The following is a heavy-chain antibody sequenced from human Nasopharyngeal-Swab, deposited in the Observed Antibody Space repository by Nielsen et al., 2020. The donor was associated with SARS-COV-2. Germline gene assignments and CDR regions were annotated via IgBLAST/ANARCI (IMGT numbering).Heavy chain of an antibody. CDR2: IYYSGST. D-gene: IGHD2-15*01. CDR3: ARDGVVAATDASDI. V-gene: IGHV4-31*02. J-gene: IGHJ3*02. Sequence: WIRQPPGKGLEWIGYIYYSGSTYYNPSLKSRVTISVDTSKNQFSLKLSSVTAADTAVYYCARDGVVAATDASDIWGQGTMVTVSS.